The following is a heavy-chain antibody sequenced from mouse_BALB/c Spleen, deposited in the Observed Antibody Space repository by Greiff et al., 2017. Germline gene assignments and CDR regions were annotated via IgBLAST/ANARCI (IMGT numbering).Heavy chain of an antibody. D-gene: IGHD1-1*01. Sequence: QVQLQQSGAELVRPGSSVKISCKASGYAFSSYWMNWVKQRPGQGLEWIGQIYPGDGDTNYNGKFKGKATLTADKSSSTAYMQLSSLTSEDSAVYFCARRYGSSYEFDYWGQGTTLTVSS. V-gene: IGHV1-80*01. CDR1: GYAFSSYW. CDR2: IYPGDGDT. CDR3: ARRYGSSYEFDY. J-gene: IGHJ2*01.